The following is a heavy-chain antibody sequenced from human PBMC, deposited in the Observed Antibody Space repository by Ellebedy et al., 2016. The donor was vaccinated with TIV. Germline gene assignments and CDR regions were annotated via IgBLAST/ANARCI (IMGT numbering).Heavy chain of an antibody. Sequence: GESLKISCAASGFTFSSYDMHWVRQAPGKGLEYVSHITSGSDTISYADSVKGRFTISRDNAKNSLYLQMNSLRDEDTAVYFCARDKDYAYDYWGQGTLVTVSS. CDR1: GFTFSSYD. CDR3: ARDKDYAYDY. V-gene: IGHV3-48*02. J-gene: IGHJ4*02. D-gene: IGHD4-17*01. CDR2: ITSGSDTI.